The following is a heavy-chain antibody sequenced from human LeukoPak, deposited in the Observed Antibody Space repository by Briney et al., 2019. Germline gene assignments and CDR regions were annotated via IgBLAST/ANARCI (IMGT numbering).Heavy chain of an antibody. CDR2: IYTTGST. CDR1: GGSISSGAYY. V-gene: IGHV4-61*09. CDR3: ARHVAAAGPCPYAFDM. D-gene: IGHD6-13*01. J-gene: IGHJ3*02. Sequence: SETLSLTCTVSGGSISSGAYYWSWIRQPAGKGLEWIGHIYTTGSTSYSPSLKSRVTISIDTSKNQFSLNLRSVTAADTAVYYCARHVAAAGPCPYAFDMWGQGTMVTVSS.